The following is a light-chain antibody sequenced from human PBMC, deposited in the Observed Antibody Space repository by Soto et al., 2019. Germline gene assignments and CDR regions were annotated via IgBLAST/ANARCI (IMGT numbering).Light chain of an antibody. Sequence: QSVLTQPASLSGSPGQSIPISCTGTSSDIGSFNLVSWYQQFPGEVPKLIIYESYKRPSGISTRFSGSRSDNTASLTISGLQAEDEADYYCCCFAGSNTYIFGGGTKLTVL. V-gene: IGLV2-23*01. CDR3: CCFAGSNTYI. J-gene: IGLJ2*01. CDR1: SSDIGSFNL. CDR2: ESY.